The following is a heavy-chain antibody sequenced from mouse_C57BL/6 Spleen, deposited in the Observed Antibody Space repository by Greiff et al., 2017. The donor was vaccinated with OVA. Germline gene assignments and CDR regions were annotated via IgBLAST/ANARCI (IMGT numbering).Heavy chain of an antibody. D-gene: IGHD1-1*01. CDR3: AQPYYYGSSYWYFDV. CDR1: GFNIKDYY. Sequence: EVQGVESGAELVKPGASVKLSCTASGFNIKDYYMHWVKQRTEQGLEWIGRIDPEDGETKYAPKFQGKATITADTSSNTAYLQLSSLTSEDTAVYYCAQPYYYGSSYWYFDVWGTGTTVTVSS. CDR2: IDPEDGET. V-gene: IGHV14-2*01. J-gene: IGHJ1*03.